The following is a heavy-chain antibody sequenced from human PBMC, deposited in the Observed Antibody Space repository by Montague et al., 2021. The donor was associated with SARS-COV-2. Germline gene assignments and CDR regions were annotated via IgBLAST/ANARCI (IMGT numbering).Heavy chain of an antibody. CDR1: GDSISNSNW. V-gene: IGHV4-4*02. CDR3: VRGGTMTVVVFDY. J-gene: IGHJ4*02. CDR2: IFRSGAS. D-gene: IGHD3-22*01. Sequence: SETLSLTCTVSGDSISNSNWWTWVRPSPGRGLEWIGEIFRSGASNYNPSLKSRVTMSVDMSRHQFSLRLSNVTAADTAIYYCVRGGTMTVVVFDYWGQGTLVTVSS.